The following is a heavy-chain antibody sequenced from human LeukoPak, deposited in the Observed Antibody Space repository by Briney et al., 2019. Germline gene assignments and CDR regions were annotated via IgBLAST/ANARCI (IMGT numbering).Heavy chain of an antibody. Sequence: GGSLRLSCAASGFTFSSYAMSWVRQAPGEGLEWVSAISGSGGSTYYADSVKGRFTISRDNSKNTLYLQMNSLRAEDTAVYYCAKDTSNSAVAGSRHFDYWGQGTLVTVSS. J-gene: IGHJ4*02. V-gene: IGHV3-23*01. D-gene: IGHD6-19*01. CDR2: ISGSGGST. CDR1: GFTFSSYA. CDR3: AKDTSNSAVAGSRHFDY.